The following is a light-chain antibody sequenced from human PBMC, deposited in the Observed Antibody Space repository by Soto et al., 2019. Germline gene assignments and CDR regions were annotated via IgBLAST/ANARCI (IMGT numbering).Light chain of an antibody. CDR3: QHYNSYSEA. Sequence: DIQITQSPSTLSASVLERFTVTCRASQTIGSWLAWYQQKPGRAPKLLIFDASSLESGVPSRFSGNGSGTEFTLTISSLQPDDFATYYCQHYNSYSEAFGQGTKVDIK. J-gene: IGKJ1*01. CDR2: DAS. CDR1: QTIGSW. V-gene: IGKV1-5*01.